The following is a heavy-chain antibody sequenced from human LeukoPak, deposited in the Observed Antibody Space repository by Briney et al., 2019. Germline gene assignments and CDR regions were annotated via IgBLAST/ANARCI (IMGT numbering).Heavy chain of an antibody. CDR2: ISSSSSTI. CDR3: ARGRFWSGYYTGGGYYYGMDA. Sequence: GGSLRLSCAASGFTFSSYSMNWVRQAPGKGLEWVSYISSSSSTIYYADSVKGRFTISRDNAKNSLYLQMNSLRDEDTAVYYCARGRFWSGYYTGGGYYYGMDAWGQGTTVTVSS. CDR1: GFTFSSYS. J-gene: IGHJ6*02. D-gene: IGHD3-3*01. V-gene: IGHV3-48*02.